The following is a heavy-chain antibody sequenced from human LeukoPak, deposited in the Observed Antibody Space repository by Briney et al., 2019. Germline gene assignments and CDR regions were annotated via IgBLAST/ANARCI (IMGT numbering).Heavy chain of an antibody. CDR3: ARDTPLYADSPDAFDI. V-gene: IGHV3-48*03. D-gene: IGHD2/OR15-2a*01. J-gene: IGHJ3*02. Sequence: GGSLRLSCAASGFSFSSYEMNWVRQAPGKGLEWVSYIGSSGSTVYYADSVKGRFTTSRDNAKNSPYLQMNSLRDEDTAVYYCARDTPLYADSPDAFDIWGQGTMVTVSS. CDR2: IGSSGSTV. CDR1: GFSFSSYE.